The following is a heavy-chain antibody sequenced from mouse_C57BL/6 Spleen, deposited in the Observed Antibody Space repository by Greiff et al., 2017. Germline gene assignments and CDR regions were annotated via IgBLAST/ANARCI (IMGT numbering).Heavy chain of an antibody. V-gene: IGHV5-16*01. CDR2: INYDGSST. CDR1: GFTFSDYY. Sequence: EVMLVESEGGLVQPGSSMKLSCTASGFTFSDYYMAWVRQVPEKGLEWVANINYDGSSTYYLDSLKSRFIISRDNAKNILYLQMSSLKSEDTATYYCARASNWDLWYFDVWGTGTTVTVSS. CDR3: ARASNWDLWYFDV. D-gene: IGHD4-1*01. J-gene: IGHJ1*03.